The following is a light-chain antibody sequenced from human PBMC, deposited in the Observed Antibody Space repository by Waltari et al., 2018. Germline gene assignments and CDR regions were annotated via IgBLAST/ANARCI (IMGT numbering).Light chain of an antibody. V-gene: IGKV4-1*01. CDR3: QQYYSTPYT. J-gene: IGKJ2*01. Sequence: DIVMTQSPDSLAVSLGDRATINRQSSQSVLYSSNNKNYLAWYQQKPGQPPKLLIYWASTRESGVPDRFSGSGSGTDFTLTISSLQAEDVAVYYCQQYYSTPYTFGQGTKLEIK. CDR2: WAS. CDR1: QSVLYSSNNKNY.